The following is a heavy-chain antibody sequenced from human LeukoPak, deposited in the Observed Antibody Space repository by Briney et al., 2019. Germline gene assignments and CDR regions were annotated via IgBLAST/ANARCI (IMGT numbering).Heavy chain of an antibody. CDR3: ASLGYSYGYTDY. CDR1: GYTFTSYD. D-gene: IGHD5-18*01. CDR2: MNPNSGNT. J-gene: IGHJ4*02. V-gene: IGHV1-8*01. Sequence: ASVKVSCKASGYTFTSYDINWVRQATGQGLEWMGWMNPNSGNTGYAQKFQGRVTMTRNTSISTAYMGLSSLGSEDTAVYYCASLGYSYGYTDYWGQGTLVTVSS.